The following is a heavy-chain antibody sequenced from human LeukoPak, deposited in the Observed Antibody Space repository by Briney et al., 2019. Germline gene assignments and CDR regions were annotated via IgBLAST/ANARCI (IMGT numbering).Heavy chain of an antibody. D-gene: IGHD3-3*01. V-gene: IGHV4-4*07. CDR1: GGSLSSYY. Sequence: SETLSLTCTVSGGSLSSYYWSWIRQPAGKGLEWIGRIYTSGSTNYNPSLKSRVTMSVDTSKNQFSLQLSSVTAADTAVYYCARDPTTYYDFWSGYFDFDYWGQGTLVTVSS. J-gene: IGHJ4*02. CDR2: IYTSGST. CDR3: ARDPTTYYDFWSGYFDFDY.